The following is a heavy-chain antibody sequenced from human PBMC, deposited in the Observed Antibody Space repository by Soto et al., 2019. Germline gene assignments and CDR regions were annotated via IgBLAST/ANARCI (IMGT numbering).Heavy chain of an antibody. CDR2: IIPIFGTA. J-gene: IGHJ4*02. D-gene: IGHD3-22*01. CDR1: GGTFSSYA. V-gene: IGHV1-69*01. Sequence: QVQLVQSGAEVKKPGSSVKVSCKASGGTFSSYAISWVRQAPGQGLEWMGGIIPIFGTANYAQKFQGRVTITADESTSTAYMELSSLRSEDTAVYSCARAWASYYDSSGYQIDYWGQGTLVTVSS. CDR3: ARAWASYYDSSGYQIDY.